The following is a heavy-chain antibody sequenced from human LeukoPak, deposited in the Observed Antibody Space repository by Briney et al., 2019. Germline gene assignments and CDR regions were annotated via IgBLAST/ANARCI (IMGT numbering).Heavy chain of an antibody. CDR2: ISAYNGNT. V-gene: IGHV1-18*04. CDR1: GYTFTSYG. D-gene: IGHD6-19*01. J-gene: IGHJ4*02. CDR3: ARDGYSSGWYGIDY. Sequence: ASVKVSCKASGYTFTSYGISWVRQAPGQGLEWMGWISAYNGNTNYAQKLQGRVTMTTDTSTSTAHMELRSLRSDDTAGYYCARDGYSSGWYGIDYWGQGTLVTVSS.